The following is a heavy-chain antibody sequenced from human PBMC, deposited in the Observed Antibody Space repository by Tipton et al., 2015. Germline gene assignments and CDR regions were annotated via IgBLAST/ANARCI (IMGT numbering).Heavy chain of an antibody. CDR1: SDSINKYY. V-gene: IGHV4-59*01. CDR2: IQYSGGT. CDR3: AMARGRHGGLFDS. Sequence: TLSLTCTVSSDSINKYYWSWIRQPPGKELQWIGYIQYSGGTNYNPSLESRVSMSVDTSKTQFSLEMRSVTATDTAVYYCAMARGRHGGLFDSWGQGILVTVSS. J-gene: IGHJ4*02. D-gene: IGHD4-23*01.